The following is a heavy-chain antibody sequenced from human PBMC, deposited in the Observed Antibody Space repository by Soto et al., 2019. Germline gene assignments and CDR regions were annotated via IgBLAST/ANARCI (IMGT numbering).Heavy chain of an antibody. J-gene: IGHJ6*02. CDR1: GFTFSTYW. D-gene: IGHD3-10*01. V-gene: IGHV3-74*01. CDR3: ARDRWGGGMDMDV. Sequence: EVQLVESGGGLAQPGGSLRLSCAASGFTFSTYWIHWVRQAPGKGLVWVSRINSDGSSTNYADSLKGRFTISRDNAKNTLFLQMNILRAEDTAVYYCARDRWGGGMDMDVWGQGTTVTVSS. CDR2: INSDGSST.